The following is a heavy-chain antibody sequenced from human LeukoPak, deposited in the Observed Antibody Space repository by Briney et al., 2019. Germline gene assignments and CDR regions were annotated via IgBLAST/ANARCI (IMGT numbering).Heavy chain of an antibody. CDR2: INPDGNKK. CDR1: GLTFSSSW. Sequence: GGSLRLSCAVSGLTFSSSWMDWVRQAPGKGLEWVASINPDGNKKYSADSVKGRFTISRDNAENSLYLQMNSLRAEDTAVYYCARAGSNWNYVYWGQGTLVTVSS. CDR3: ARAGSNWNYVY. J-gene: IGHJ4*02. V-gene: IGHV3-7*01. D-gene: IGHD1-7*01.